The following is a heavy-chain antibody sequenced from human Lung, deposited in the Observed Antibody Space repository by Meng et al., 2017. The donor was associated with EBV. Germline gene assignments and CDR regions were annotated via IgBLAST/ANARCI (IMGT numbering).Heavy chain of an antibody. Sequence: GPGLWNPSQTPSSACIGPGGAISSGGYYWSWIRQHPGKGLEWIGYIYYSGSTYYNPSLKSRVTISVDTSKNQFSLKLSSVTAADTAVYYCAATVNDGYFDYWGQGTLVTVSS. V-gene: IGHV4-31*03. D-gene: IGHD4-11*01. CDR1: GGAISSGGYY. CDR3: AATVNDGYFDY. CDR2: IYYSGST. J-gene: IGHJ4*02.